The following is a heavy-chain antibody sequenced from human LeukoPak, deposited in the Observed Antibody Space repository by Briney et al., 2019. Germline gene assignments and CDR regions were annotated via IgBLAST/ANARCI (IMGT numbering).Heavy chain of an antibody. CDR3: ASSRGSVVDENFWSGYPYGMDV. J-gene: IGHJ6*02. CDR2: IRAYNDNT. V-gene: IGHV1-18*01. D-gene: IGHD3-3*01. CDR1: GYTFTSYG. Sequence: ASVKVSCKASGYTFTSYGISWVRQAPGQGLEWMGWIRAYNDNTNYAQKLQGRVTMTTDTSTSTAYMELRSLRSDDTAVYYCASSRGSVVDENFWSGYPYGMDVWGQGTTVTVSS.